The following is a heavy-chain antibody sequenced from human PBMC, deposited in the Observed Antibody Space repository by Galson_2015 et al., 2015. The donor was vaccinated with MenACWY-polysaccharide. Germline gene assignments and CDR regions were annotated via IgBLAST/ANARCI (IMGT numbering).Heavy chain of an antibody. V-gene: IGHV3-23*01. Sequence: SLRLSCAASGFTFSNYAMTWVRQAPGKGPEWVSGISGSGYATYYADSVKGRFTISRDNSKNTLFLQMDSLRAEDTAVYYCARPIGASRDYYYGMDVWGQGTTVTVSS. CDR3: ARPIGASRDYYYGMDV. D-gene: IGHD4/OR15-4a*01. CDR2: ISGSGYAT. J-gene: IGHJ6*02. CDR1: GFTFSNYA.